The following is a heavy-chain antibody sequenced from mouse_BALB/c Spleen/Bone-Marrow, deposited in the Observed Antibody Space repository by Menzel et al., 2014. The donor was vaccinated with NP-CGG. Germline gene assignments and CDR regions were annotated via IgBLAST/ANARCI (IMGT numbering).Heavy chain of an antibody. Sequence: VQLQQSGAELVKPGASVKLSCKASGYTFTSYWMHWVKQRPGQGLEWIGEIDLSDSYTNYNQKFKGKATLTVDKSSSTAYMQLSSLTSEDSAVYYCARSRGYYDYWYFDVWGAGTTVTVSS. V-gene: IGHV1-69*02. CDR3: ARSRGYYDYWYFDV. CDR1: GYTFTSYW. J-gene: IGHJ1*01. D-gene: IGHD2-4*01. CDR2: IDLSDSYT.